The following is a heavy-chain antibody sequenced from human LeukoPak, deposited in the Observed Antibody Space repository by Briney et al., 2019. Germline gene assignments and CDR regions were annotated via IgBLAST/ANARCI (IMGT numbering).Heavy chain of an antibody. CDR2: IWHSGRT. V-gene: IGHV4-59*12. D-gene: IGHD1-1*01. CDR3: ARDQGGSYYYYYMDV. J-gene: IGHJ6*03. Sequence: SETLYLTCTVSGGSITNYYWSWIRQPPEKGLEWIGFIWHSGRTNYNPSLKSRVTISVDTSKNQFSLKLSSVTAADTAVYYCARDQGGSYYYYYMDVWGKGTTVTVSS. CDR1: GGSITNYY.